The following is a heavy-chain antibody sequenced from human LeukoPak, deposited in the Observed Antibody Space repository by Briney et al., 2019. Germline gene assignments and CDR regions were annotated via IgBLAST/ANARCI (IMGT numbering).Heavy chain of an antibody. D-gene: IGHD3-3*01. CDR1: GYTFTSYG. J-gene: IGHJ4*02. V-gene: IGHV1-18*01. CDR2: ISAYNGNT. Sequence: ASVKVSCKASGYTFTSYGISWVRQAPGQGLEWMGWISAYNGNTNYAQRLQGRVTMTTDTSTSTAYMELRSLRSGDTAVYYCARNRYYDFWSGYSDWGQGTLVTVSS. CDR3: ARNRYYDFWSGYSD.